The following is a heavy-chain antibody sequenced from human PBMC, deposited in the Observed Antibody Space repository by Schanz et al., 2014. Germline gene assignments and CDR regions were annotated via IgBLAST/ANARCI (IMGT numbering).Heavy chain of an antibody. CDR3: ARGIGGYGANNYFDY. J-gene: IGHJ4*02. CDR2: INTGSGDT. Sequence: QVQVVQSGAELKKPGASVKVSCKASGYTFSSHGIHWLRQAPGQRLEWMGWINTGSGDTKYSQNFQGRVTITRDTSASTAYMELSSLRSEDTAVYSCARGIGGYGANNYFDYWGQGTLVTVFS. CDR1: GYTFSSHG. D-gene: IGHD5-12*01. V-gene: IGHV1-3*04.